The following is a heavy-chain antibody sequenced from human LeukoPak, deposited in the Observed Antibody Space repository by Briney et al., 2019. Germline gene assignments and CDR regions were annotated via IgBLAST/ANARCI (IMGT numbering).Heavy chain of an antibody. CDR2: IYSGGTT. D-gene: IGHD6-25*01. CDR3: ARDGSGFYLYNYMDV. Sequence: PGGSLRLSCAASGFTVSSNYMSWVRQAPRKGLQWVSVIYSGGTTYYADSVKGRFTISRDNSKNTLYLQMNSLRAEDTAVYYCARDGSGFYLYNYMDVWGKGTTVTVSS. CDR1: GFTVSSNY. V-gene: IGHV3-53*01. J-gene: IGHJ6*03.